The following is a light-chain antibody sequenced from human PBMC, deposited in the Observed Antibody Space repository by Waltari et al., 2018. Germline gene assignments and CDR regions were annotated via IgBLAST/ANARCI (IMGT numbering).Light chain of an antibody. CDR3: QQFISYPRT. J-gene: IGKJ4*01. Sequence: IQLTQSPSSLSASLGDRVTITCRASQGINTALAWYQQKPGKAPNLLIYDASNLESGVPGRFSGSGSGTDFSLTISSLQPEDFATYYCQQFISYPRTFGGGTK. CDR1: QGINTA. V-gene: IGKV1-13*02. CDR2: DAS.